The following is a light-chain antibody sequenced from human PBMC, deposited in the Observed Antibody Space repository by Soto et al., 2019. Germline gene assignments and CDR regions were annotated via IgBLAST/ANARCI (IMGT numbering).Light chain of an antibody. CDR2: DVS. CDR3: CSYAGSYTWV. V-gene: IGLV2-11*01. CDR1: FNDVGDYNY. J-gene: IGLJ1*01. Sequence: QSALTQPPSASGSPGQSVTISCTGTFNDVGDYNYVSWYQHHPGKAPKLMIYDVSKRPSGVPNRFSGSRSGNTASLTISGLQAEDEADYYCCSYAGSYTWVFGTGTKVTVL.